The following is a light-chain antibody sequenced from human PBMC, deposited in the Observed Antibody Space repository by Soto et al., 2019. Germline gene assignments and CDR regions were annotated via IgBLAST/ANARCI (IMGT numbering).Light chain of an antibody. J-gene: IGKJ1*01. CDR3: QQYNNWWT. Sequence: EIVITQSPATLSVSPGERATLSCRACQSVISTYLAWYQQKPGQAPRLLIYGASTRATGIPARFSGGGSGTEFTITISSLQSEDFAVYYCQQYNNWWTFGQGTKVDIK. CDR2: GAS. V-gene: IGKV3-15*01. CDR1: QSVISTY.